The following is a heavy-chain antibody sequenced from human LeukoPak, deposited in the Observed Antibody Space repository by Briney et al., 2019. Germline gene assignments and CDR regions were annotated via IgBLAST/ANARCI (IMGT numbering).Heavy chain of an antibody. D-gene: IGHD2-21*02. V-gene: IGHV3-15*01. CDR3: ATGIVTGTSR. Sequence: PGGSLRLSCAISRITFSNAWPRWVRQAPGKGLEWVGRIRSKTEGETKEYAASVEGRFTISRDDSRNRLYLQMNSLKTEDTAVYYCATGIVTGTSRWGQGTLVSVSS. CDR2: IRSKTEGETK. J-gene: IGHJ4*02. CDR1: RITFSNAW.